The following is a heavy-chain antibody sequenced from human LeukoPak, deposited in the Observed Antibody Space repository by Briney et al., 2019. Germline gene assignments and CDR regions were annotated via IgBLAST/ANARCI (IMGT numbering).Heavy chain of an antibody. V-gene: IGHV3-74*01. Sequence: GGSLRLSCAASGFTFSSYWMHWVRQAPGKGLVWVSRINSDGFSTSYADSVEGRFTISRDNAKNSLYLQMNSLRAEDTAVYYCARDGTPIHSDGWVYIDVWGKGTTVTVSS. CDR2: INSDGFST. CDR1: GFTFSSYW. CDR3: ARDGTPIHSDGWVYIDV. D-gene: IGHD6-25*01. J-gene: IGHJ6*03.